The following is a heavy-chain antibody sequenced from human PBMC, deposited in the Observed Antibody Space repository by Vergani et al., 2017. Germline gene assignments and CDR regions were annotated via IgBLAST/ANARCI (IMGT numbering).Heavy chain of an antibody. CDR3: ATSDYVRRRNAFDI. CDR1: GYTFIGYY. CDR2: INPNSGGT. D-gene: IGHD3-10*02. V-gene: IGHV1-2*02. Sequence: QVQLVQSGAEVQKPGASVKVSCKASGYTFIGYYMHWVRQAPGQGLEWMGWINPNSGGTNYAQKFQGRVTMTRDTSISTAYMELSRLRSDDTAVYYCATSDYVRRRNAFDIWGQGTMVTVSS. J-gene: IGHJ3*02.